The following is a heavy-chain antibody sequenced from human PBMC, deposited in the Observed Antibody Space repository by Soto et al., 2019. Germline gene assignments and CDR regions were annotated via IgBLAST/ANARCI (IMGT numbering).Heavy chain of an antibody. Sequence: GGSLRLSCAASGFTFSSYAMSWVRQAPGKGLEWVSAISGSGGSTYYADSVKGRFTISRDNSKNTLYLQMNSLRAEDTAVYYCARGLIAARHPYFDYWGQGTLVTVSS. CDR1: GFTFSSYA. J-gene: IGHJ4*02. CDR2: ISGSGGST. D-gene: IGHD6-6*01. V-gene: IGHV3-23*01. CDR3: ARGLIAARHPYFDY.